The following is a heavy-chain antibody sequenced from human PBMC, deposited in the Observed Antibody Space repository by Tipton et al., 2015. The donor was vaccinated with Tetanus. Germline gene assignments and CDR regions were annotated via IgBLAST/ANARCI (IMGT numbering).Heavy chain of an antibody. J-gene: IGHJ5*02. CDR3: ARHFYGYWFDP. D-gene: IGHD2/OR15-2a*01. V-gene: IGHV4-39*02. CDR2: IYYNGNT. CDR1: GGSINSGTFY. Sequence: TLSLTCTVSGGSINSGTFYWDWIRQTPGKGLEWIGNIYYNGNTLQNPSLKSRVTIDVDTSQNLFSLTLASVTAADTAVYYCARHFYGYWFDPWGQGALVTVSS.